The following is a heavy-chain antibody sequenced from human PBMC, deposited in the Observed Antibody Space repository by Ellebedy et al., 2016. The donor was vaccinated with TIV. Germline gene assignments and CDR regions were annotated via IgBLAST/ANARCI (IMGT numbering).Heavy chain of an antibody. CDR3: ARDGRFCDAVCYSYFDF. J-gene: IGHJ4*02. CDR2: VSYSGSP. V-gene: IGHV4-61*01. Sequence: SETLSLTXTVSGGSVSSATYFWTWIRQAPGKGLEWIGSVSYSGSPNYNPSLKSRVTITGDSSKNQFSLRLNSVTAADTAVYYCARDGRFCDAVCYSYFDFWGRGTLVTVSS. CDR1: GGSVSSATYF. D-gene: IGHD2-21*01.